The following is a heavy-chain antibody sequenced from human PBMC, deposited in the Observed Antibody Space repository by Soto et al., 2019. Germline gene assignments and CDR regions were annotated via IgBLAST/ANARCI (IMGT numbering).Heavy chain of an antibody. CDR2: VSFDGSNK. J-gene: IGHJ4*02. D-gene: IGHD1-20*01. V-gene: IGHV3-30*18. Sequence: GGSLRLSCAASGFTFSSYGMNWVRQAPGKGLEWVAVVSFDGSNKYYADSVKGRFTISRDNSKNTLYLQMNSLRAEDTAVYYCAKRLNNWNHGQLDYWGPGTLVTVSS. CDR3: AKRLNNWNHGQLDY. CDR1: GFTFSSYG.